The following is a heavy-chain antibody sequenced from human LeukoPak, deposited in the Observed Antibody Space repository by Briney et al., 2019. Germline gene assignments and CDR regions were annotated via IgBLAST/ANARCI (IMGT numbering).Heavy chain of an antibody. CDR1: GFTASSNY. CDR3: AKNWADYSFDY. J-gene: IGHJ4*02. CDR2: ISGSGGIR. V-gene: IGHV3-23*01. Sequence: PGGSLRLSCAASGFTASSNYMSWVRQAPGKGLEWVSGISGSGGIRYYADSVKGRFTISRDNSKNTMNLQMNSITAEDTAIYYCAKNWADYSFDYWGQGTLVTVSS. D-gene: IGHD4-11*01.